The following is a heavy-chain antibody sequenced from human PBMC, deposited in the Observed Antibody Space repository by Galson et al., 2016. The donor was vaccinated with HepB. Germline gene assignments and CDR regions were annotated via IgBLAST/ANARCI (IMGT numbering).Heavy chain of an antibody. D-gene: IGHD3-22*01. CDR1: GFGFRNYA. CDR3: AIRLDYYGSRGS. V-gene: IGHV3-23*01. J-gene: IGHJ5*02. Sequence: SLRLSCAASGFGFRNYAMSWVRQAPGKGLEWVSSISDTAGSTYYADSVKGRFTISRDNSRNTLFLQLNSLRAEDTAVYYCAIRLDYYGSRGSWGQGTLVTVSS. CDR2: ISDTAGST.